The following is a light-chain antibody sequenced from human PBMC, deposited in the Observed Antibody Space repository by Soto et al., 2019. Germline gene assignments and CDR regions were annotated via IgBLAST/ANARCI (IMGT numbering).Light chain of an antibody. CDR2: DVS. V-gene: IGLV2-14*01. J-gene: IGLJ1*01. CDR1: SSVVGGYNY. Sequence: ALTQPSSVSGSPGQSITISCTGTSSVVGGYNYVPWYQQHPGKAPKLMIYDVSYRPSGVSNRFSGSKSGNTASLTISGLQAEDEADYYCSSYTSSDTYFFGTGTKVTVL. CDR3: SSYTSSDTYF.